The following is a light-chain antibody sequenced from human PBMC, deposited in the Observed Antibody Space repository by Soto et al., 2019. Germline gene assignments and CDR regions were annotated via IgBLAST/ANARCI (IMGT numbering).Light chain of an antibody. CDR3: CSYADSSTFRV. V-gene: IGLV2-23*03. J-gene: IGLJ1*01. Sequence: QSALTQPASASGSPGQSITISCTGTSSDVGSYNLVSWYQQHPGKAPKVMIYEGNKRPSGVSNRFSGSKSGNTASLTISGLQAEDEADYYCCSYADSSTFRVFGTGTKLTVL. CDR1: SSDVGSYNL. CDR2: EGN.